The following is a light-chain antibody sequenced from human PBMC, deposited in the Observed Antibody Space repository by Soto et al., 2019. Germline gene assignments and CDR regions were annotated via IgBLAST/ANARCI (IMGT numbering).Light chain of an antibody. CDR1: MIGSKS. CDR2: DDS. J-gene: IGLJ3*02. V-gene: IGLV3-21*02. CDR3: QVWDSGTDHVV. Sequence: SYELTQPPSVSVAPGQTARIPCGGYMIGSKSVHLYQQKPRQAPVLVVHDDSDRPSGIPERLSCSNSGDTATLTISRVEAGDEADYYCQVWDSGTDHVVFAGGTKLTVL.